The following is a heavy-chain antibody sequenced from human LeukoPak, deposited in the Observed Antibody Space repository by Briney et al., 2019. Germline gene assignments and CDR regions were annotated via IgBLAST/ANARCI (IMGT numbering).Heavy chain of an antibody. CDR2: INPNSGGT. Sequence: GASVKVSCKASGYTFTGCYMHWVRQAPGQGLEWMGWINPNSGGTNYAQKFQGRVTMTRDTSISTAYMELSRLRSDDTAVYYCARARIVAVAGTAFDHWGQGTLVTVSS. CDR3: ARARIVAVAGTAFDH. J-gene: IGHJ4*02. V-gene: IGHV1-2*02. CDR1: GYTFTGCY. D-gene: IGHD6-19*01.